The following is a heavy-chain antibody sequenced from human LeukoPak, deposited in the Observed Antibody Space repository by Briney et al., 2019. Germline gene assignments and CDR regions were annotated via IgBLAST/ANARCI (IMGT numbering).Heavy chain of an antibody. D-gene: IGHD2-8*01. Sequence: PGGSLRLSCAASGFTFGSHNMQWVRQAPGKGLEWVAVISYDGRNENPAESVKGRFTISRDNSKNTLYLQMNTLRTEDTALYYCVREKYCTPTDCLHGRFYFNCWGQGTLVTVSS. J-gene: IGHJ4*02. CDR3: VREKYCTPTDCLHGRFYFNC. V-gene: IGHV3-30*04. CDR2: ISYDGRNE. CDR1: GFTFGSHN.